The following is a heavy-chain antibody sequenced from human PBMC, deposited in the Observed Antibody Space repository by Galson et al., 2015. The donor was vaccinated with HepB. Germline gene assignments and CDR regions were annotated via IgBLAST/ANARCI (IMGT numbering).Heavy chain of an antibody. Sequence: SLRLSCAASGFTFSNYSMIWVRQAPGKGLEWVSYISSSSSTIYYADSVKGRFTISRDNAKNSLYLQMNSLRAEDTAVYYCARAYDTDAFDIWGQGTMVTVSS. D-gene: IGHD3-22*01. J-gene: IGHJ3*02. V-gene: IGHV3-48*04. CDR2: ISSSSSTI. CDR3: ARAYDTDAFDI. CDR1: GFTFSNYS.